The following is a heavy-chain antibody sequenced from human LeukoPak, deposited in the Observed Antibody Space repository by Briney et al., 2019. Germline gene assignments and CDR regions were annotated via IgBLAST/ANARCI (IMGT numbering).Heavy chain of an antibody. Sequence: SETLSLTCTVSGYSISSGYYWGWIRQPPGKGLEWIGSIYHSGSTYYNPSLKSRVTISVDTSKNQFSLKLSSVTAADTAVYYCARAQQTHGTGIVGFDYWGQGTLVTVSS. J-gene: IGHJ4*02. D-gene: IGHD7-27*01. CDR3: ARAQQTHGTGIVGFDY. CDR1: GYSISSGYY. V-gene: IGHV4-38-2*02. CDR2: IYHSGST.